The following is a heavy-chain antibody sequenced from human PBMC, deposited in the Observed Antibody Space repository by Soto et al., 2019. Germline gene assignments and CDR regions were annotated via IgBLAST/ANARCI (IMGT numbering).Heavy chain of an antibody. V-gene: IGHV3-11*06. CDR2: ISSSSSYT. D-gene: IGHD4-17*01. J-gene: IGHJ4*02. CDR3: ARIPMTTVTSYYFDY. Sequence: VGSLRLSCAASGFTFSDYYMSWIRQAPGKGLEWVSYISSSSSYTNYADSVKGRFTISRDNAKNSLYLQMNSLRAEDTAVYYCARIPMTTVTSYYFDYWGQGTLVTVSS. CDR1: GFTFSDYY.